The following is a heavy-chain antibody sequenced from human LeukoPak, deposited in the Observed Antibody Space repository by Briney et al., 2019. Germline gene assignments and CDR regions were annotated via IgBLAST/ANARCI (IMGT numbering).Heavy chain of an antibody. CDR3: ARAHMTTVTLGDY. J-gene: IGHJ4*02. V-gene: IGHV1-2*02. Sequence: GASVKVSCKASGYTFTGYYVHWVRQAPGQGLEWTAWINPNSGVTNYAQKFQGRVTLTRDTPISTVYMEVSGLTSDDTAVYYCARAHMTTVTLGDYWGQGTLVTVSS. D-gene: IGHD4-17*01. CDR2: INPNSGVT. CDR1: GYTFTGYY.